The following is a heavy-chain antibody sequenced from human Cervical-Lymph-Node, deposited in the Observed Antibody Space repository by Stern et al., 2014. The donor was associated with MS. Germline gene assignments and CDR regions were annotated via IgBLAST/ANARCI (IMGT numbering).Heavy chain of an antibody. V-gene: IGHV4-59*01. D-gene: IGHD6-13*01. CDR2: MYYSGSGTT. Sequence: DQLVESGPGLVRPSETLSLTCTVSGGSISSYYWSWIRQPPGKGLEWIGYMYYSGSGTTNYNPSLKSRVTISVDTSKNQFSLKMSSVTAADTAVYFCARSGISWLEVDYWGQGTLVTVSS. CDR1: GGSISSYY. CDR3: ARSGISWLEVDY. J-gene: IGHJ4*02.